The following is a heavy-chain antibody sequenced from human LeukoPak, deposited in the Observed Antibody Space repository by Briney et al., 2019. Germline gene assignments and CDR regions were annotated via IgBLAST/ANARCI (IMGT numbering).Heavy chain of an antibody. J-gene: IGHJ5*02. V-gene: IGHV4-34*01. Sequence: SETLSVTSAVYGGSFSGYCWSWIRQPPGKGLEWIGEINHSGSTNYNPSLKSRVTISVDTSKNQFSLKLSSVTAADTAVYYCARISSIAARAGWFDPWGQGTLVTVSS. CDR3: ARISSIAARAGWFDP. CDR2: INHSGST. CDR1: GGSFSGYC. D-gene: IGHD6-6*01.